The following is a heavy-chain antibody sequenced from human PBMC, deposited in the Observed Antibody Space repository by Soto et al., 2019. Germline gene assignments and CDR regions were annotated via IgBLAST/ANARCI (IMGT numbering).Heavy chain of an antibody. J-gene: IGHJ4*02. CDR1: GFTFSIYG. V-gene: IGHV3-30*18. Sequence: QVQLVESGGGVVQPGRSLRLSCEASGFTFSIYGMHWVRLAPGKGLEWVAVISYDGRSKYYSDSVKGRFAISRDDSKSTLDLQMNSLTVEDSAMYFCAKGLNYGDYWGQGTLVTVSS. D-gene: IGHD4-17*01. CDR3: AKGLNYGDY. CDR2: ISYDGRSK.